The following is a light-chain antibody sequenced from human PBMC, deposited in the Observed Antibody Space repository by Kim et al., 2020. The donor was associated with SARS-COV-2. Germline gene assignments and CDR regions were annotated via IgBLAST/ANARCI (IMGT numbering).Light chain of an antibody. Sequence: SPGERATLSCRASQSVSSSYLAWYQQKPGQAPRPLIYGASSRATGIPDRFSGSGSGTDFTLTIRRLEPEDFAVYYCQQYGSSPWTFGQGTKVDIK. CDR3: QQYGSSPWT. CDR1: QSVSSSY. CDR2: GAS. J-gene: IGKJ1*01. V-gene: IGKV3-20*01.